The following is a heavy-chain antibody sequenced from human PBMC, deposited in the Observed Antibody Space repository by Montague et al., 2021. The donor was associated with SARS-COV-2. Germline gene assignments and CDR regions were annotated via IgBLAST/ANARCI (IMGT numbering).Heavy chain of an antibody. CDR3: ARDSGYYDSSGYSYDAFDI. Sequence: TLSLTCTVSCRCISSGGYCWSWIRQHPEKGLEWIGYIYHTGSTHYNPSLKSRVTISKETSKNHFSLNLSSVTAADSAVYYCARDSGYYDSSGYSYDAFDIWGQGTKVTVSS. D-gene: IGHD3-22*01. V-gene: IGHV4-31*03. J-gene: IGHJ3*02. CDR1: CRCISSGGYC. CDR2: IYHTGST.